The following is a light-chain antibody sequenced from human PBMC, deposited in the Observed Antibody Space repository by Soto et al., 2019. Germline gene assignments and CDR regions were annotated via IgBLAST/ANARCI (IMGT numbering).Light chain of an antibody. CDR1: SGDVGGYTY. CDR2: EVS. J-gene: IGLJ2*01. CDR3: SSSGGSNGFVV. Sequence: QSVLTQPPSASESPGQSVTISCTGVSGDVGGYTYVSWYQQYPGKAPKLLIYEVSKRPQGVPDRFTGSKSGNTASLTASGLQPDDEAHYYCSSSGGSNGFVVFGGGTKLTVL. V-gene: IGLV2-8*01.